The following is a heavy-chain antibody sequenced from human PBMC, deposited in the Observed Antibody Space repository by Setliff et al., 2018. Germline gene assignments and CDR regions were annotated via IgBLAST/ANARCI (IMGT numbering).Heavy chain of an antibody. CDR1: GFTFKSYA. D-gene: IGHD3-10*01. V-gene: IGHV3-15*01. CDR2: IKSAADGGTI. J-gene: IGHJ4*02. CDR3: TTDWSRGDSGNYLRLDY. Sequence: GGSLRLSCATSGFTFKSYAMIWVRQTPGKGLEWVGRIKSAADGGTIEYAAAVNGRFTVSRDDSKNTLFLQMNSLKTEDTALYYCTTDWSRGDSGNYLRLDYWGPGTLVTVSS.